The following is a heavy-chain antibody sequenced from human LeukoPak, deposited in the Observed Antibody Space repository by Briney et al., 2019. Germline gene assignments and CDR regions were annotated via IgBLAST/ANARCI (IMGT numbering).Heavy chain of an antibody. V-gene: IGHV1-18*01. Sequence: ASVKVSCKASGYTFTSYGISWVRQAPGQGLEWMGWISAYNGNTNYAQKLQGRVTMTTDTSTSTAYMELRSPRSADTAVYYCARSPSLSSGWYEDYWGQGTLVTVSS. CDR2: ISAYNGNT. J-gene: IGHJ4*02. CDR1: GYTFTSYG. CDR3: ARSPSLSSGWYEDY. D-gene: IGHD6-19*01.